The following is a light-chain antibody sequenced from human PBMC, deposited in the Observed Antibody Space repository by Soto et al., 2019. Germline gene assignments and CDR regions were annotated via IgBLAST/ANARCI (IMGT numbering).Light chain of an antibody. CDR3: SSYTSSNTVI. Sequence: QSALTQPPSVSGSPGQSVTISCTGTSSDVGSYNRVSWYQQPPGTAPKLMIYEVSNRPSGVPDRFSGSKSDNTASLTISGLQAEDEADYYCSSYTSSNTVIFGGGTKLTVL. V-gene: IGLV2-18*02. CDR1: SSDVGSYNR. J-gene: IGLJ2*01. CDR2: EVS.